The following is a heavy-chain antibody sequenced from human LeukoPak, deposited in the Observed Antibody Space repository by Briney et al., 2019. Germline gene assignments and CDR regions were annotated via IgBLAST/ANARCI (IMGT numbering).Heavy chain of an antibody. V-gene: IGHV3-33*01. J-gene: IGHJ3*02. Sequence: PGGSLRLSCAASGFTFSSYGMHWVRQAPGKGLEWVAVIWYDGSNKYYADSVKGRFTISRDNSKNTLYLQMNSLRAEDTAVYYCASGEDFWSAKLTDAFDIWGQGTMVTVSS. D-gene: IGHD3-3*01. CDR3: ASGEDFWSAKLTDAFDI. CDR2: IWYDGSNK. CDR1: GFTFSSYG.